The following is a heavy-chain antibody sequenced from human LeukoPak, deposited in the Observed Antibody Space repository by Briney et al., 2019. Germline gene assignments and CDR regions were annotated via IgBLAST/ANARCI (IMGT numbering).Heavy chain of an antibody. Sequence: GGSLRLSCAASGFTVITNDMTWVRQAPGKGLEWVSVLYSDANTKYADSVQGRFTISRDNSKNTLYLEMNSLSPDDTAVYYCARGVEPLAANTLAYWGQGTLVTVSS. D-gene: IGHD1-14*01. CDR2: LYSDANT. CDR1: GFTVITND. CDR3: ARGVEPLAANTLAY. V-gene: IGHV3-53*01. J-gene: IGHJ4*02.